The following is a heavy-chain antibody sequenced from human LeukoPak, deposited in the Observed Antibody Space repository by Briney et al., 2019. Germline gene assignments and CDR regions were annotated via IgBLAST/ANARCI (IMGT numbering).Heavy chain of an antibody. CDR2: IKSKTSGGTV. J-gene: IGHJ4*02. CDR1: GFIFTNAW. Sequence: GGSLRLSCAASGFIFTNAWMRWVRQTPGRGLEWIGRIKSKTSGGTVDYAAPVKGRFTISRDDSKNMLYPQMNGLKTEDTGVYYCWDYDNNASWDYWGQGTLVTVSS. D-gene: IGHD3-16*01. V-gene: IGHV3-15*01. CDR3: WDYDNNASWDY.